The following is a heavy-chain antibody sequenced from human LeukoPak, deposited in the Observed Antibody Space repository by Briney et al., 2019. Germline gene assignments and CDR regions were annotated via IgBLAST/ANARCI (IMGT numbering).Heavy chain of an antibody. J-gene: IGHJ4*02. CDR1: GLTFRTTW. V-gene: IGHV3-74*01. D-gene: IGHD1-7*01. Sequence: GGSLRLSCATSGLTFRTTWMHWVRQAPGKGLMWVSRMNGEGTTIDYADSVKGRFTVSRDYAKNTLFLQMINLRTEDTALYFCATARNFRFEYWGQGSLVIVSA. CDR2: MNGEGTTI. CDR3: ATARNFRFEY.